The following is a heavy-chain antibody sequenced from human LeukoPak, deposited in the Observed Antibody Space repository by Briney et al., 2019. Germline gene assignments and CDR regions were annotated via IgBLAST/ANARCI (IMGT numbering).Heavy chain of an antibody. D-gene: IGHD6-19*01. Sequence: GGSLRLSCAASGFTFSSYAMSWVRQAPGKGLEWVSAISGSGGSTYYADSVKGRFTISRDNSKNTLYLQMNSLRAEDTAVYYCAKDLSDSSGWYYFDYWGQGTLVIVSS. CDR2: ISGSGGST. CDR3: AKDLSDSSGWYYFDY. V-gene: IGHV3-23*01. CDR1: GFTFSSYA. J-gene: IGHJ4*02.